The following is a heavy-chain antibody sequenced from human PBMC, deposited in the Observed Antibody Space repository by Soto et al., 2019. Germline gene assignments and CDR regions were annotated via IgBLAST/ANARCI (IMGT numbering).Heavy chain of an antibody. D-gene: IGHD5-18*01. CDR1: GYSFTSYW. J-gene: IGHJ6*03. CDR2: IYPGDSDT. CDR3: AISTRGYSYGYGFRYYYYTDV. Sequence: GESLKISCKGSGYSFTSYWIGWVRQMPGKGLEWMGIIYPGDSDTRYSPSFQGQVTISADKSISTAYLQWSSLKASDTAMYYCAISTRGYSYGYGFRYYYYTDVWGKGTTVTVSS. V-gene: IGHV5-51*01.